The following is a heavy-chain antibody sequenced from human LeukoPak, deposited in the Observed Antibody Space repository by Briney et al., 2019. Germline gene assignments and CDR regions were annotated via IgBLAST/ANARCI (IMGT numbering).Heavy chain of an antibody. CDR2: INPNSGGT. CDR1: GHTFTGYY. V-gene: IGHV1-2*04. Sequence: ASVKVSCKASGHTFTGYYMHWVRQAPGQGLEWMGWINPNSGGTNYAQKFQGWVTMTRDTSISTAYMELSRLRSDDTAVYYCARTHYGDYPYYYYGMDVWGQGTTVTVSS. D-gene: IGHD4-17*01. J-gene: IGHJ6*02. CDR3: ARTHYGDYPYYYYGMDV.